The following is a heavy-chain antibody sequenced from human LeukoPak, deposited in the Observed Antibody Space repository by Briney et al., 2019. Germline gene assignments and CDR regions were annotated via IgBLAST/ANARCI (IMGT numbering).Heavy chain of an antibody. CDR1: GFTFSSYS. D-gene: IGHD6-13*01. CDR3: ARSKSSSYYGDAFDI. CDR2: ISSSSTYI. V-gene: IGHV3-21*04. J-gene: IGHJ3*02. Sequence: GGSLRLSCAASGFTFSSYSMNWVRQAPGKGLEWVSFISSSSTYIYYADSLKGRFTISRDNAKNSLYLQMNSLRAEDTALYYCARSKSSSYYGDAFDIWGQGTMVTVSS.